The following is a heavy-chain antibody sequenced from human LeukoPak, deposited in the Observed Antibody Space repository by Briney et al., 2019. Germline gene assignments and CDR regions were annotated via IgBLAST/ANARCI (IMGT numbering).Heavy chain of an antibody. J-gene: IGHJ4*02. CDR3: ARGPTLGISDY. D-gene: IGHD7-27*01. CDR2: ISSSSSYI. V-gene: IGHV3-21*01. CDR1: GFTFSSYS. Sequence: GGSLRLSCAASGFTFSSYSMNWVRQAPGKGLEWVSSISSSSSYIYYADSVKGRFTISRGNAKNSLYLQMNSLRAEDTAVYYCARGPTLGISDYWGQGTLVTVSS.